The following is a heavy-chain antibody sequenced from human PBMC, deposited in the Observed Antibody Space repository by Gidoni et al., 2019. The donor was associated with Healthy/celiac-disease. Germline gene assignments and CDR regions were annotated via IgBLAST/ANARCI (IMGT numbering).Heavy chain of an antibody. V-gene: IGHV3-23*01. CDR2: ISGSGGST. CDR1: GFSFSSYA. D-gene: IGHD3-10*01. CDR3: AKSPFAAFIYDHPYYFDY. Sequence: EVQLLESGGGLVQPGGSLRLSCAASGFSFSSYAMSCVRQAPVKGLELVSAISGSGGSTYNADSVNGRFTISRDNSKNTLYLQMNSLRAEDTAVYYCAKSPFAAFIYDHPYYFDYWGQGTLVTVSS. J-gene: IGHJ4*02.